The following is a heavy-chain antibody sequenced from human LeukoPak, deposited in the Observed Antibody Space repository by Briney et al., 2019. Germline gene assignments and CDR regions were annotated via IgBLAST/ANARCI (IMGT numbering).Heavy chain of an antibody. D-gene: IGHD3-22*01. V-gene: IGHV3-11*01. Sequence: TGGSLRLSCADSGFTFSDYYMSWIRQAPGKGLEWVSYISSSGSTIYYADSVKGRFTISRDNAKNSLYLQMNSLRAEDTAVYYCARESGYYDSSGYVDYWGQGTLVTVSS. J-gene: IGHJ4*02. CDR1: GFTFSDYY. CDR2: ISSSGSTI. CDR3: ARESGYYDSSGYVDY.